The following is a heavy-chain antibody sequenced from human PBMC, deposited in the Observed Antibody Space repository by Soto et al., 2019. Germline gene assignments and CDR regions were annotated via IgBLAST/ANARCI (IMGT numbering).Heavy chain of an antibody. V-gene: IGHV4-4*02. D-gene: IGHD2-8*01. CDR3: ASKVKYCTNGVCYRPIDY. J-gene: IGHJ4*02. Sequence: SETLSLTCAVSGGSISSSNWWSWVRQPPGKGLEWIGEIYHSGSTNYNPSLKSRVTISVDKSKNQFSLKLSSVTAADTAVYYCASKVKYCTNGVCYRPIDYWGQGTLVTV. CDR1: GGSISSSNW. CDR2: IYHSGST.